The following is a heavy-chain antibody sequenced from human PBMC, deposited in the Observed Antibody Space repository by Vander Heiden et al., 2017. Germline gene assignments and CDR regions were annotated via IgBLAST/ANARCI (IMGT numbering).Heavy chain of an antibody. D-gene: IGHD7-27*01. CDR2: IDLDGSST. J-gene: IGHJ3*02. CDR1: GFTFSHYW. Sequence: EVQLVESGGGLVQPGGSLRLSCAASGFTFSHYWMHWVRQAPGKGLVWVSRIDLDGSSTSYADSVKGRFTISRDNAKNTLFLQMNSLRAEDTALYYCVRDASPKLSGAPSVFDMWGQGTMVTVSS. V-gene: IGHV3-74*01. CDR3: VRDASPKLSGAPSVFDM.